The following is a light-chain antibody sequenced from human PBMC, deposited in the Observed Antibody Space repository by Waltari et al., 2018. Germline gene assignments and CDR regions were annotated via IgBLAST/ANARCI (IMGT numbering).Light chain of an antibody. CDR3: QQYKSYKT. J-gene: IGKJ1*01. V-gene: IGKV1-5*03. Sequence: DIQMTQSPSILSASVGDRVSITCRASQSITSSLAWYQQKPGKAPKILIYEASNLETGVPLRFSDSGSGTEFTLTISSLQPDDFATYYCQQYKSYKTFGQGTKVEIK. CDR2: EAS. CDR1: QSITSS.